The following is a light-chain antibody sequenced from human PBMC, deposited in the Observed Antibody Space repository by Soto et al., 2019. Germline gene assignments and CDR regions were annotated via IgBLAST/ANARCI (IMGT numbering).Light chain of an antibody. CDR1: SSDVGAYNY. Sequence: QYALTQPPSASGSPGQSVTISCTGTSSDVGAYNYVSWYRHYPGTAPELMIYEVTKRPSGVPVRFSGSKSGNTASLTVSGLQADDEAYYYCSSYAGSDNVVFGGGTQLTVL. V-gene: IGLV2-8*01. CDR3: SSYAGSDNVV. CDR2: EVT. J-gene: IGLJ3*02.